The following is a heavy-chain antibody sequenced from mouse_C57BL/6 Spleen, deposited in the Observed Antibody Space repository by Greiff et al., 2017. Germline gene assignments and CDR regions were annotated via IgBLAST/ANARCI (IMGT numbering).Heavy chain of an antibody. J-gene: IGHJ1*03. Sequence: VLLLQSGPVLAKPGASVKLSCKASGYTFTSYCMNWVKQRPGQGLEWIGCIYPGNGDTRYNQKFKGKATLTADTSASTAYMDLRSLTSEDSAVYYCARTGKRCGFGVWGTGTMVTVS. CDR1: GYTFTSYC. CDR3: ARTGKRCGFGV. CDR2: IYPGNGDT. V-gene: IGHV1-66*01.